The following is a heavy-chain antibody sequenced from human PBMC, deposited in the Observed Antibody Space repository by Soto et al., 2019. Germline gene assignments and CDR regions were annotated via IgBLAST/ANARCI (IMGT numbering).Heavy chain of an antibody. V-gene: IGHV4-39*02. J-gene: IGHJ2*01. D-gene: IGHD3-10*02. Sequence: PSETLSLTCTVSGGSISSNSYYWGWIRQPPGKGLEWIGTIYYSGITYYNPSLKSRVTISVDTSKNHFSLKLSSVTAADTAVYYCAGCLWNYYSTTMDIDFWGRGTLVTVYS. CDR1: GGSISSNSYY. CDR3: AGCLWNYYSTTMDIDF. CDR2: IYYSGIT.